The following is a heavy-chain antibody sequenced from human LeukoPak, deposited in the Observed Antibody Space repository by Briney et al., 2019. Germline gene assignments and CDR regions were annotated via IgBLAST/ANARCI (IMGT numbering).Heavy chain of an antibody. CDR1: GFTFSNAW. Sequence: GGSLRLSCAASGFTFSNAWMSWVRQAPGKGLEWVGRIKSKTDGGTTDYAAPVKGRFTISRDDSKNTLYLQMNSLKTEDTAVYYCTTDRCYDILTGYYNPDYWGQGTLVTVSS. J-gene: IGHJ4*02. CDR3: TTDRCYDILTGYYNPDY. D-gene: IGHD3-9*01. CDR2: IKSKTDGGTT. V-gene: IGHV3-15*01.